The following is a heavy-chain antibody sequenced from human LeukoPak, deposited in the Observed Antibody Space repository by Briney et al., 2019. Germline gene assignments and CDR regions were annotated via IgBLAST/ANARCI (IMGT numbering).Heavy chain of an antibody. D-gene: IGHD3-3*01. V-gene: IGHV3-11*05. CDR3: ARVGDFWSGYSLYYFDY. CDR1: GFTFSDYY. CDR2: INGPSSDT. Sequence: GGSLRLSCAASGFTFSDYYMSWIRQTPGKGLEWVSYINGPSSDTMYTDSVRGRFTISRDNAKNSLYLQMNSLRAEDTAVYYCARVGDFWSGYSLYYFDYWGQGTLVTVSS. J-gene: IGHJ4*02.